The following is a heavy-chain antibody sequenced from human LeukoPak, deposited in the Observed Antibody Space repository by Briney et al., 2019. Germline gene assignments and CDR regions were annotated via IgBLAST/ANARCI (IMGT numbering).Heavy chain of an antibody. CDR3: ARGNWFDP. CDR1: GFTFSSYA. V-gene: IGHV3-23*01. CDR2: ISGSGGST. J-gene: IGHJ5*02. Sequence: PGGSLRLSCAASGFTFSSYAMSWVRQAPGKGLEWVSAISGSGGSTYYADSVKGRFTISRENAKNSLYLQMNSLRAGDTAVYYCARGNWFDPWGQGTLVTVSS.